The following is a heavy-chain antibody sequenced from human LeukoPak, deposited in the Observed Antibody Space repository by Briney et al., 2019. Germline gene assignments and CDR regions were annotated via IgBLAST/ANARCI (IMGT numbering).Heavy chain of an antibody. J-gene: IGHJ6*03. CDR1: GYTFTGYY. CDR3: AREIIPDIVVVVAVYMDV. V-gene: IGHV1-2*02. CDR2: INPNSGGT. Sequence: GASVKVSCKASGYTFTGYYMHWVRQAPGQGLEWMGWINPNSGGTNYAQKFQGRVTMTRDTSISTAYMELSRLRSDDTAVYYCAREIIPDIVVVVAVYMDVWGKGTTVTVSS. D-gene: IGHD2-15*01.